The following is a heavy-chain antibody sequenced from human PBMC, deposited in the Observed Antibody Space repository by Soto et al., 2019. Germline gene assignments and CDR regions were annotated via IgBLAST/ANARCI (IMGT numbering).Heavy chain of an antibody. CDR2: ITYTGVST. J-gene: IGHJ4*02. CDR1: EFSFYDYS. Sequence: PGGALRLSCAASEFSFYDYSLSWGRQSPGKGLEWVSSITYTGVSTYYADSVKGRFTISRDNSRDTLFLQMNSLRAEDTAIYYCAKSSVWYPYFDSWGQGTLVNVSS. CDR3: AKSSVWYPYFDS. V-gene: IGHV3-23*01. D-gene: IGHD6-13*01.